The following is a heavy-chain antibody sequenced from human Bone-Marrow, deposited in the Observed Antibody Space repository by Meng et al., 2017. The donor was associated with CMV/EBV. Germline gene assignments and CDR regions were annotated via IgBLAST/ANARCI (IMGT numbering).Heavy chain of an antibody. CDR2: ISYDGSNK. V-gene: IGHV3-30*04. CDR3: ARAFVEHGSGLPFYGSGIPV. Sequence: GESLKISCAAFGLSFSSYAMYWVRQAPGKGLEWVAVISYDGSNKYYADSVKGRFTISRDNSKNTLYLQMNSLRAEDTAVYYCARAFVEHGSGLPFYGSGIPVWGQGTTVTVSS. J-gene: IGHJ6*02. CDR1: GLSFSSYA. D-gene: IGHD3-10*01.